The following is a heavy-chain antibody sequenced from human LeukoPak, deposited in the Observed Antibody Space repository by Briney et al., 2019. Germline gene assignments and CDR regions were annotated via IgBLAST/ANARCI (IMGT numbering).Heavy chain of an antibody. CDR1: AYTFPNYD. V-gene: IGHV1-8*01. CDR2: MNFNSGST. Sequence: ASVKVSCKPSAYTFPNYDINWVRQATGQGLEWMGWMNFNSGSTGYAQKFQGRVTMTRNTAISTVYMELSSLKSEDTAIYYCAKVGLGNTAIHIWGQGTMVTVSS. CDR3: AKVGLGNTAIHI. J-gene: IGHJ3*02. D-gene: IGHD3/OR15-3a*01.